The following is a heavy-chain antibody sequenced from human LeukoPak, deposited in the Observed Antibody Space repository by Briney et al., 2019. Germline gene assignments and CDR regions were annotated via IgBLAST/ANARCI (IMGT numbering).Heavy chain of an antibody. Sequence: SETLSLTCTVSGGSISSGNYYWTWIRQPAGKGLELIGRIYTSGSTSYNPSLKSRVTISVDTSKNQFSLKLNSVTAADTAVYYCARRVKVNFVGLFGEDNNYXYXXXWXXXTXXTVS. D-gene: IGHD3-10*02. CDR1: GGSISSGNYY. J-gene: IGHJ6*03. CDR2: IYTSGST. CDR3: ARRVKVNFVGLFGEDNNYXYXXX. V-gene: IGHV4-61*02.